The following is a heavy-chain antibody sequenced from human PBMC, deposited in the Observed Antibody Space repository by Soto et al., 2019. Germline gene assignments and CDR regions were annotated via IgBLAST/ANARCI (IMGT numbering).Heavy chain of an antibody. CDR1: GFSFSRYA. D-gene: IGHD2-15*01. Sequence: DVQLLESGGGLVQPGGSLRLSCAASGFSFSRYAMIWVRQAPGKGQEWVSGITGSGGTIEYADSVKGRFTISRDNSKNNEELQMKSMRVEDTATSYCARDDVAVAGLWLVAAWGQGIQVTVS. CDR3: ARDDVAVAGLWLVAA. J-gene: IGHJ5*02. V-gene: IGHV3-23*01. CDR2: ITGSGGTI.